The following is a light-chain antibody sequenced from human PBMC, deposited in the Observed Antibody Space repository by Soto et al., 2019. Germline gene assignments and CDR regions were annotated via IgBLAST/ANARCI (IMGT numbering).Light chain of an antibody. Sequence: QSALTQPPSASGSPGQSVTISCTGTSSDVGAYNYVSWYQQHAGKAPKLVIYEVTKRPSGVPDRLSGSKSANTASLTVSGLQDEDEADYYCSSFASSNTWVFGGGTKLTVL. J-gene: IGLJ3*02. CDR2: EVT. V-gene: IGLV2-8*01. CDR1: SSDVGAYNY. CDR3: SSFASSNTWV.